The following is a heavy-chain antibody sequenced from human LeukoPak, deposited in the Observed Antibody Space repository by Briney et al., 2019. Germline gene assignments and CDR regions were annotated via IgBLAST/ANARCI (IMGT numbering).Heavy chain of an antibody. D-gene: IGHD6-13*01. CDR2: INIDGSRT. CDR3: ARAGQLATFDY. V-gene: IGHV3-74*01. Sequence: GGSLRLSCAASGFTFSSYWMHWVRQAPGKGLVWVSRINIDGSRTSYADSVKGRFTISRDNAKNTLYLQMNRLRAEDTAVYYCARAGQLATFDYWGQGTLVTVSS. CDR1: GFTFSSYW. J-gene: IGHJ4*02.